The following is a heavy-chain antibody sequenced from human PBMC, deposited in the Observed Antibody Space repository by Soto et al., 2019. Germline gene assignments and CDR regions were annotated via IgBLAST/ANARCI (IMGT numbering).Heavy chain of an antibody. V-gene: IGHV5-51*01. Sequence: GESLKISCKGFGYSFSNYWIGWVRQTPGKGLEWMGIIYPGDSDTRYSPSFQGQVTISADKSISTAYLQWSSLKASDTAMYYCARLEQQLPFDYWGQGTLVTVSS. J-gene: IGHJ4*02. CDR1: GYSFSNYW. CDR3: ARLEQQLPFDY. D-gene: IGHD6-13*01. CDR2: IYPGDSDT.